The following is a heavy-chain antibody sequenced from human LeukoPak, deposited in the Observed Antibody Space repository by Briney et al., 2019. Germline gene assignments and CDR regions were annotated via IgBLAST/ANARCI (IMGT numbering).Heavy chain of an antibody. CDR3: ARDLCDNTICHRYFEV. D-gene: IGHD2-2*01. Sequence: GGSLRLSCAASGFTFSNYWMTWVRQAPGKGLEWVASIKQDGSEKYYVDSVKGRFTISRENARNSLYLQMNSLRVEDTAVYYCARDLCDNTICHRYFEVWGRGTLVTVSS. J-gene: IGHJ2*01. V-gene: IGHV3-7*03. CDR2: IKQDGSEK. CDR1: GFTFSNYW.